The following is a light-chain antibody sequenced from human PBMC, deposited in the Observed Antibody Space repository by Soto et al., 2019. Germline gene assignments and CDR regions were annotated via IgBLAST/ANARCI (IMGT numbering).Light chain of an antibody. V-gene: IGLV1-36*01. Sequence: QSVLTQPPSVSEAPRQRVTISCSGSRSNIGNNGVNWYQQLPGKAPKLLIYYDDLLPSGVSDRFSGSKSGTSASLAISGLQSEDEADYHCAAWDDRLNGPVFGGGTKVTVL. J-gene: IGLJ2*01. CDR1: RSNIGNNG. CDR3: AAWDDRLNGPV. CDR2: YDD.